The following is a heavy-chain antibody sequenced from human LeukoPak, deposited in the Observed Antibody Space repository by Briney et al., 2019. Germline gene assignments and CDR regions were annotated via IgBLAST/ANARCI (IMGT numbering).Heavy chain of an antibody. CDR1: GGSISPYY. CDR3: ARSTGTTMFIDY. CDR2: IYYSGNT. Sequence: SETLSLTCTVSGGSISPYYWSWIRQPPGKGLEWLGYIYYSGNTDYNPSLKSRVAISVDTSKNQFSLKLSSVTAADTAVYYCARSTGTTMFIDYWGQGTLVTVSS. D-gene: IGHD3-10*02. V-gene: IGHV4-59*01. J-gene: IGHJ4*02.